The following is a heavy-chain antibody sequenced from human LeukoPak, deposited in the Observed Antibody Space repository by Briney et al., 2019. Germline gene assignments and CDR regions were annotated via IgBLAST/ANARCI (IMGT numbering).Heavy chain of an antibody. J-gene: IGHJ6*03. V-gene: IGHV1-69*06. D-gene: IGHD3-10*01. Sequence: GASVKVSCKASGGTFSSYAISWVRQAPGQGLEWMGGIIPIFGTANYAQKFQGRVTITADKSTSTAYMELSSLRSEDTAVYYCARGPFEITMVREYYYYYYMDVWGKGTTVTVSS. CDR1: GGTFSSYA. CDR2: IIPIFGTA. CDR3: ARGPFEITMVREYYYYYYMDV.